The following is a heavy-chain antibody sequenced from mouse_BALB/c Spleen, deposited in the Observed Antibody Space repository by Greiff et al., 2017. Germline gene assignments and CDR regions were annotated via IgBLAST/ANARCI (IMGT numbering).Heavy chain of an antibody. CDR3: ARCYGSSSFAY. D-gene: IGHD1-1*01. Sequence: VQLKESGPGLVKPSQSLSLTCTVTGYSITSDYAWNWIRQFPGNKLEWMGYISYSGSTSYNPSLKSRISITRDTSKNQFFLQLNSVTTEDTATYYCARCYGSSSFAYWGQGTLVTVSA. CDR2: ISYSGST. CDR1: GYSITSDYA. V-gene: IGHV3-2*02. J-gene: IGHJ3*01.